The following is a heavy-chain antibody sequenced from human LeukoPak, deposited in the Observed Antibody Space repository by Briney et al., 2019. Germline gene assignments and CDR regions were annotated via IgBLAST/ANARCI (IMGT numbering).Heavy chain of an antibody. V-gene: IGHV1-69*05. D-gene: IGHD3-10*01. CDR2: VIPIFGTA. J-gene: IGHJ5*02. CDR1: GGTFSSYA. CDR3: ARDRGGDYYGSGSYPNWFDP. Sequence: ASVKVSCKASGGTFSSYAISWVRQAPGQGLEWMGGVIPIFGTANYAQKFQGRVTITTDESTSTAYMELSSLRSEDTAVYYCARDRGGDYYGSGSYPNWFDPWGQGTLVTVSS.